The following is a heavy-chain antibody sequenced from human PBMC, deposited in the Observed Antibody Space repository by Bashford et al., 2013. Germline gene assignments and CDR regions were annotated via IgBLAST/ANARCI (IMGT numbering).Heavy chain of an antibody. D-gene: IGHD3-3*01. CDR2: VKLDSGVT. Sequence: ASVKVSCTASGYTFTDHYMHWVRQAPGQGLEWMGWVKLDSGVTDYAQNFQGRVTMTRDTSINTAYMELSRLRSDDTAVFYCAITSTHISIFGVVTYNWFDPGPGTLVTVSS. V-gene: IGHV1-2*02. CDR3: AITSTHISIFGVVTYNWFDP. CDR1: GYTFTDHY. J-gene: IGHJ5*02.